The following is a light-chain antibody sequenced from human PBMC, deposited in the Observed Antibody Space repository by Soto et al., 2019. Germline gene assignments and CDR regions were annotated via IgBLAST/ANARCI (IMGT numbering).Light chain of an antibody. Sequence: DIQMTQSPSTLSASVGDRVTITCRASQTIRSWLAWYQQKPVKAPKLLIYDASNLESGVPSRFSGSGSGTEFTLTISSLQPDDFATDYCQQYNSSPWTFGQGTKVEIK. V-gene: IGKV1-5*01. J-gene: IGKJ1*01. CDR3: QQYNSSPWT. CDR2: DAS. CDR1: QTIRSW.